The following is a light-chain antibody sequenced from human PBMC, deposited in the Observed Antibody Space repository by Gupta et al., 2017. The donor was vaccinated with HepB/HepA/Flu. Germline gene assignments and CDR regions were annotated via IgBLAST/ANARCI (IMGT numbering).Light chain of an antibody. CDR3: SSYTTSSTL. V-gene: IGLV2-14*03. CDR1: SSDVGGSIY. CDR2: DVN. J-gene: IGLJ1*01. Sequence: QSALTQPASVSGSPGQSITISCTGTSSDVGGSIYVSWYQQHPGKAPKLMIYDVNNRPSGVSNRFSGSKSGNTASLTISGLQAEDEADYYCSSYTTSSTLFGTGTKVTGL.